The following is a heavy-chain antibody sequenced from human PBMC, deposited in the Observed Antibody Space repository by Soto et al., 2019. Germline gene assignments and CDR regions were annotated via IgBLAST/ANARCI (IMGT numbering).Heavy chain of an antibody. V-gene: IGHV3-30-3*01. CDR1: GFTFSSYA. D-gene: IGHD6-13*01. CDR2: ISYDGSNK. J-gene: IGHJ4*02. Sequence: QVQLVESGGGVVQPGRSLRLSCAASGFTFSSYAMHWVRQAPGKGLEWVAVISYDGSNKYYADSVKGRFTISRDNSKNTLYLQINSLRAEDTAVYYCANRIAAAGTVDYWGQGTLVTVSS. CDR3: ANRIAAAGTVDY.